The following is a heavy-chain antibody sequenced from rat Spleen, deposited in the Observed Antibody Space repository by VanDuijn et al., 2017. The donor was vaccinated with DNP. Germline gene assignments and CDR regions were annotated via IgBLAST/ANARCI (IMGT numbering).Heavy chain of an antibody. J-gene: IGHJ4*01. D-gene: IGHD4-3*01. Sequence: EVQLQESGPGLVKPSQSLSLTCSVTGYSITSNYWGWIRKFPGNKMEWIGHISYSGSTSYNPSLKSRSYITIGTSKNQFFLQLNSVTTEDTATYYCARLGGSYAMDAWGQGTSVTVSS. CDR2: ISYSGST. V-gene: IGHV3-1*01. CDR1: GYSITSNY. CDR3: ARLGGSYAMDA.